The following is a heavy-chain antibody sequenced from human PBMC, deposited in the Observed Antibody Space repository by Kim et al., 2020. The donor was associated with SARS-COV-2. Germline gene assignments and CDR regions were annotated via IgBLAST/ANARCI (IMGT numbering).Heavy chain of an antibody. V-gene: IGHV4-59*01. J-gene: IGHJ4*02. D-gene: IGHD3-9*01. Sequence: LKSRVPISVDTSKNQYSLKLSSVTAADKAVYYCARDNYYDILTGYYPLDYWGQGTLVTVSS. CDR3: ARDNYYDILTGYYPLDY.